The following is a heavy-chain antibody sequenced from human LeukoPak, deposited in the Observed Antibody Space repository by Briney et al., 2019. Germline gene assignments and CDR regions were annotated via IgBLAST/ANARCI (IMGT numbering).Heavy chain of an antibody. J-gene: IGHJ5*02. Sequence: SETLSLTCTVSGGSISSYYWSWIRQPPGKGLEWIGYIYYSGSTNYNPSLKSRVTISVDTSKNQFSLKLSSVTAADTAVYYCARGGNYYGSDNWFDPWGQGTMVNVSS. CDR3: ARGGNYYGSDNWFDP. V-gene: IGHV4-59*01. CDR2: IYYSGST. CDR1: GGSISSYY. D-gene: IGHD3-10*01.